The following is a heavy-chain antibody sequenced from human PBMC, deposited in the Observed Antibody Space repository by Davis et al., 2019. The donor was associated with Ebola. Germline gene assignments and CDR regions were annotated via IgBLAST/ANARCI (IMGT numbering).Heavy chain of an antibody. J-gene: IGHJ4*02. CDR1: GFTVSSNY. D-gene: IGHD6-25*01. CDR3: ARREAASIDY. V-gene: IGHV3-66*04. CDR2: IYSGGGT. Sequence: PGGSLRLSCAASGFTVSSNYMSWVRQAPGKGLEWVSIIYSGGGTYYADSVQGRFTISRDNAKNTLFLQLNSLRVEDTAIYYCARREAASIDYWGQGTLVTVSS.